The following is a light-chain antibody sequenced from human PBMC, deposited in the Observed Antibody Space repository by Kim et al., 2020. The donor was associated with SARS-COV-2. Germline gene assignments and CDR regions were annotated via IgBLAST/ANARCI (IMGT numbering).Light chain of an antibody. CDR3: SSYAGSNNV. CDR1: SSDFGGYNY. J-gene: IGLJ1*01. CDR2: EVS. Sequence: PGQSVTISCTGTSSDFGGYNYVSWYQQHPGKAPKLMIYEVSKRPSGVPDRFSGSKSGNTASLTVSGLQAEDEADYYCSSYAGSNNVFGTGTKVTVL. V-gene: IGLV2-8*01.